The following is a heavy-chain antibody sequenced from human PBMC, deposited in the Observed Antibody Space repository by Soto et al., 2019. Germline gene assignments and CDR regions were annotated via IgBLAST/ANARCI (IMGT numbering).Heavy chain of an antibody. CDR2: INHSGST. Sequence: SSETLSLTCAVYGGSFSGYYWSWIRQPPGKGLEWIGEINHSGSTNYNPSLKSRVTISVDTSKNQFSLKLSSVTAADTAVYYCARYSGGVFEYWGQGTLVTVSS. CDR3: ARYSGGVFEY. J-gene: IGHJ4*02. D-gene: IGHD3-16*01. CDR1: GGSFSGYY. V-gene: IGHV4-34*01.